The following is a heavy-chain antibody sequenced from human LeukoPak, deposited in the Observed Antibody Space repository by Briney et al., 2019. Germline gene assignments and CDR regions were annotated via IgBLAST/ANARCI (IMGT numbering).Heavy chain of an antibody. Sequence: PGGSLRLSCAASGFTFSTYSMNWVRQAPGKGLEWVASITTSSTYMHYADSVKGRFTISRDNAKNSLYLQMNSLRADDTAVYFCARHRYYLDYWGQGTLVTVSS. V-gene: IGHV3-21*01. CDR3: ARHRYYLDY. J-gene: IGHJ4*02. CDR1: GFTFSTYS. CDR2: ITTSSTYM.